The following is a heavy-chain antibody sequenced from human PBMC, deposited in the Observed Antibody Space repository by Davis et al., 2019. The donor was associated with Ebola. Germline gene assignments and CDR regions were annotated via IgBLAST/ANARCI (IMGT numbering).Heavy chain of an antibody. CDR2: INHSGST. CDR1: GGSFSGYY. V-gene: IGHV4-34*01. D-gene: IGHD3-22*01. Sequence: GSLRLSCAVYGGSFSGYYWSWIRQPPGKGLEWIGEINHSGSTNYNPSLKSRVTISVDTSKNQFSLKLSSVTAADTAVYYCARGYYDSSGYPRLGYYGMDVWGQGTTVTVSS. CDR3: ARGYYDSSGYPRLGYYGMDV. J-gene: IGHJ6*02.